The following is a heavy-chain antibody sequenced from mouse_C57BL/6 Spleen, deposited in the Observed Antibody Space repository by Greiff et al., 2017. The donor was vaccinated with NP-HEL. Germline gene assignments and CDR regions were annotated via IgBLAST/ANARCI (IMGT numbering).Heavy chain of an antibody. D-gene: IGHD1-1*01. CDR1: GYTFTSYW. CDR2: IDPSDSYT. CDR3: ARRVYYGSSYSFAY. J-gene: IGHJ3*01. Sequence: QVQLQQPGAELVKPGASVKLSCKASGYTFTSYWMQWVKQRPGQGLEWIGEIDPSDSYTNYNQKFKGKATLTVDTSSSTAYMQLSSLTSEDSAVYYCARRVYYGSSYSFAYWDQGTLVTVSA. V-gene: IGHV1-50*01.